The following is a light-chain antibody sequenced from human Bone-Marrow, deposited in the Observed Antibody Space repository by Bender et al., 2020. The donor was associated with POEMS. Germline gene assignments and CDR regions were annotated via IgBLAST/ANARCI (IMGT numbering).Light chain of an antibody. J-gene: IGLJ3*02. CDR1: SNNVGNQG. CDR3: VSWDSSLTVWV. Sequence: AGLTQSPSVSKGLGQTATLTCIGNSNNVGNQGAAWLQHHQGHPPKLLSSRLRTRPSGISERFSSSTSGSTASLTIVGLQPDAEADYYCVSWDSSLTVWVFGGGTKLTVL. CDR2: RLR. V-gene: IGLV10-54*04.